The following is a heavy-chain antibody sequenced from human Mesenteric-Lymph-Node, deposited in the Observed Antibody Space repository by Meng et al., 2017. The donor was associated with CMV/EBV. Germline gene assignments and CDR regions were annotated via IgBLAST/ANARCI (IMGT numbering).Heavy chain of an antibody. Sequence: LRLSCTVSGGSIGSGGYYWGWIRQHPRRGLEWIGYIHDTGRTYFNPSLEGRVDISIDTSENQFSLRLSSVTAADTAVYYCGTSVGGFCSIGGCWFDPWGQGTLVTVSS. V-gene: IGHV4-31*03. D-gene: IGHD2-2*01. CDR2: IHDTGRT. CDR3: GTSVGGFCSIGGCWFDP. J-gene: IGHJ5*02. CDR1: GGSIGSGGYY.